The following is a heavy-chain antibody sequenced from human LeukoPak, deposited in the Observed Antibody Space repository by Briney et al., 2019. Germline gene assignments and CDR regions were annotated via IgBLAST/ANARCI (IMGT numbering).Heavy chain of an antibody. CDR2: NKSKTDGGTT. D-gene: IGHD6-19*01. CDR3: TADSSGWYDY. Sequence: GGSLRLSCAASGFTFSNAWMNWVRQAPGKGLEWVGRNKSKTDGGTTDYAAPVKGRFTISRDDSKNTLYLQMNSLKTEDTAVYYCTADSSGWYDYWGQGTLVTVSS. CDR1: GFTFSNAW. V-gene: IGHV3-15*07. J-gene: IGHJ4*02.